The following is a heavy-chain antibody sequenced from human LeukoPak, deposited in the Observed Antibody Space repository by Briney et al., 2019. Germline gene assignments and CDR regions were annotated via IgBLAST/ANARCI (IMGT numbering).Heavy chain of an antibody. CDR1: GGTFSSYA. CDR3: ARDRGAGTTDGIFDY. J-gene: IGHJ4*02. Sequence: GASVKVSCKASGGTFSSYAISWVRQAPGQGLGWMGGIIPIFGTANYAQKFQGRVTITADESTSTAYMELSSLRSEDTAVYYCARDRGAGTTDGIFDYWGQGTLVTVSS. V-gene: IGHV1-69*13. CDR2: IIPIFGTA. D-gene: IGHD1-1*01.